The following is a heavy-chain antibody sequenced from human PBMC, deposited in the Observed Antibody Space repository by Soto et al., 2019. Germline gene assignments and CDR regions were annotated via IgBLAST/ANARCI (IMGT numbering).Heavy chain of an antibody. J-gene: IGHJ4*02. Sequence: EVQLLESGGGLVQPGGSLRLSCAASGFFFSTNAMSWVRQTPLKGLEWVSAISGSSGSTIYADSVKGRFTISRDNSKNTLYLQMNNLRVEDTAVYYCAKRNPSTIIVGTTGRFDSWGQGTLVTVSS. CDR1: GFFFSTNA. V-gene: IGHV3-23*01. D-gene: IGHD1-26*01. CDR2: ISGSSGST. CDR3: AKRNPSTIIVGTTGRFDS.